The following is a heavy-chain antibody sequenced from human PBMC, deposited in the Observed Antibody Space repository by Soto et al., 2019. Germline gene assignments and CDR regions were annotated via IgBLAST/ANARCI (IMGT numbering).Heavy chain of an antibody. J-gene: IGHJ5*02. CDR1: GGSISSNIYY. CDR2: ISHSGSI. V-gene: IGHV4-39*01. Sequence: PSETLSLTCTVSGGSISSNIYYWGWIRQPPGKGLEWIGSISHSGSIYYNPSLKSRVTLSVDTSTNQFSLNLRSVTAADTAVYYCTKGYCISTTCYRSWFDPWGQGTLVTVS. CDR3: TKGYCISTTCYRSWFDP. D-gene: IGHD2-2*01.